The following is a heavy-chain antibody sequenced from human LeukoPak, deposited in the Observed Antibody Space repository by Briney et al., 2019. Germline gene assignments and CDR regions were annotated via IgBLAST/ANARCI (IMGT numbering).Heavy chain of an antibody. D-gene: IGHD4-23*01. J-gene: IGHJ4*02. Sequence: PSETLSLTCTVSGYSISSGYYWGWIRPPPGKGLEWIGSIYHSGSTYYNPSLKSRVTISVDTSKNQFSLKLSSVTAADTSVYYCARDGGNRFDYWGQGTLVTVSS. CDR2: IYHSGST. CDR1: GYSISSGYY. V-gene: IGHV4-38-2*02. CDR3: ARDGGNRFDY.